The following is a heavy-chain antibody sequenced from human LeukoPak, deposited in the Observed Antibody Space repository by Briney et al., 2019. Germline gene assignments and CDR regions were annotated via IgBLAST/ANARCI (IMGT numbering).Heavy chain of an antibody. CDR1: GFSFTSYS. J-gene: IGHJ4*02. Sequence: GGSLRLSCAASGFSFTSYSMNWVRQAPGKGLEWVSYISISGDTIYYADSVKGRFTISRDNAKNSLYLQMNSLRAEDTAVYYCARDLGYSGYDWGYWGQGTLVTVSS. CDR2: ISISGDTI. V-gene: IGHV3-48*04. D-gene: IGHD5-12*01. CDR3: ARDLGYSGYDWGY.